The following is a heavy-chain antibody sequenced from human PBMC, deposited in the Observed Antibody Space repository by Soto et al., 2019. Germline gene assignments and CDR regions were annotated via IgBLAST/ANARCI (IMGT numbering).Heavy chain of an antibody. J-gene: IGHJ4*02. CDR3: AKDYDYGDSLPFDC. Sequence: PSETLSLTCTVPGASISSYYWTWIRQPPGKGLEWIGYISNSGSTYYNPSLKSRVNIRVDTSKNHFSLILTSVTAADTAIYYCAKDYDYGDSLPFDCWGQGTLVTVSS. D-gene: IGHD4-17*01. CDR2: ISNSGST. V-gene: IGHV4-4*08. CDR1: GASISSYY.